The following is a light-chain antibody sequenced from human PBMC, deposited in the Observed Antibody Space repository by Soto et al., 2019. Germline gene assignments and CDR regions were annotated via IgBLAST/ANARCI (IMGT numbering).Light chain of an antibody. Sequence: SYELTQPPSVSVSPGQTARITCSGDSLPKQNAYWYQQKPGQAPVLVIYKDSERPSEIPERFSGSSSGTIVTLTISGVQAEDEADYYCQSYDSGLSGSRVFGGGTKLTVL. V-gene: IGLV3-25*02. J-gene: IGLJ2*01. CDR2: KDS. CDR3: QSYDSGLSGSRV. CDR1: SLPKQN.